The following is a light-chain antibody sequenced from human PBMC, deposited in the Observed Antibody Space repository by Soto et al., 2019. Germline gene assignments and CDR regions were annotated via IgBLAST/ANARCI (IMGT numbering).Light chain of an antibody. J-gene: IGLJ1*01. CDR3: CSYAGSYTL. V-gene: IGLV2-11*01. CDR1: SSDVGGYNY. Sequence: QSVLTQPRSVSGSPGQSVTISCTGTSSDVGGYNYVSWYQQHPGKAPKLMIYDVSKRPSGVPDRFSGSKSGNTASLTISGLQAEDEADYYCCSYAGSYTLLGTVTKVTV. CDR2: DVS.